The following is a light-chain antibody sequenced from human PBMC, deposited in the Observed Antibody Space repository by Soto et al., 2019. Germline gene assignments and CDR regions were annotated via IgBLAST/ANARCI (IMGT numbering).Light chain of an antibody. Sequence: DIVMTQSPDSLAVSLGERATINCKSSQSVFSSSNIRNYLAGYQKKSGKPPKWPINWPSTRESAVPDRFSGSGSGTDFTLTLSSLQAEDVASYYCQQYFSAPFAFGGGTKVEIQ. J-gene: IGKJ4*01. CDR3: QQYFSAPFA. V-gene: IGKV4-1*01. CDR1: QSVFSSSNIRNY. CDR2: WPS.